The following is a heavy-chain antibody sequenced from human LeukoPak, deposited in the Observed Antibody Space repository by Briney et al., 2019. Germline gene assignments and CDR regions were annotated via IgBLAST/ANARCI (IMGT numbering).Heavy chain of an antibody. Sequence: ASVEVSCKASGYTFTSYDINWVRQATRQGLEWTGWMNPNSGNTGYAQKFQGRVTMTRNTSISTAYMELSSLRSEDTAVYYCARSTMGRNWFDPWGQGTLVTVSS. CDR3: ARSTMGRNWFDP. CDR2: MNPNSGNT. J-gene: IGHJ5*02. D-gene: IGHD3-10*01. V-gene: IGHV1-8*01. CDR1: GYTFTSYD.